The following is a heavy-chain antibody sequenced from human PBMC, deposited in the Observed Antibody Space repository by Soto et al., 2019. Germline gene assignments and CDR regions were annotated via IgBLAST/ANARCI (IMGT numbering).Heavy chain of an antibody. Sequence: QVQLQESGPGLVKPSQTLSLTCTVSGGSISSGDYYWSWIGQPPGKGLEWIGYSYYSGSAYYNPSLKIRVTISVDTSKNQFSLTLSSLTAAHTAVYYCARVVPATRSYWYFALWGRGTLVTVSS. CDR2: SYYSGSA. J-gene: IGHJ2*01. V-gene: IGHV4-30-4*01. D-gene: IGHD2-2*01. CDR1: GGSISSGDYY. CDR3: ARVVPATRSYWYFAL.